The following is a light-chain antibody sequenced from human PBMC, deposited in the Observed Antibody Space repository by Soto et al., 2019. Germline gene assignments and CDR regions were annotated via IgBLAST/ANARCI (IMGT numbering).Light chain of an antibody. CDR2: DAS. V-gene: IGKV1-33*01. CDR3: QQYDNLPIT. J-gene: IGKJ5*01. CDR1: QDIRNY. Sequence: DIQMTQSPSSLSASEGDRVSIRCQASQDIRNYLNWYQQKPGKAPKLLIYDASNLETGVSSRFSGSGSGTHFDLTISSLQPEDIATYYCQQYDNLPITFGQGTRLEI.